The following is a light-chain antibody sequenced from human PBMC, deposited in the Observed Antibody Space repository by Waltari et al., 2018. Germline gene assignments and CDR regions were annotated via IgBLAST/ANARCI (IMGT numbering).Light chain of an antibody. CDR2: VNN. CDR1: RSNLGSTT. CDR3: AAWDASLNGRV. V-gene: IGLV1-44*01. Sequence: QSVLTQPPSASGTPGQRVTISCSGSRSNLGSTTVNWYQQLPGTAPKLLIYVNNQRPSGVPDRFSGSKSGTSASLAISGLQSEDEADYYCAAWDASLNGRVFGGGTKLTVL. J-gene: IGLJ3*02.